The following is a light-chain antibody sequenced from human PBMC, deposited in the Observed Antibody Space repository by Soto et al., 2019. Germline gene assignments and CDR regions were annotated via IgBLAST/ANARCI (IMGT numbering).Light chain of an antibody. V-gene: IGKV3-20*01. CDR2: GAS. CDR3: QHYGSAPRST. Sequence: EIVLTQSPGTLSLSPGERATLSCRASQSVSSSYLAWYQQTPGQAPRLLIYGASSRATGIPDRFSGSRSGTDFTLTISRLEPEDFEVYYCQHYGSAPRSTFGQGTKLEIK. CDR1: QSVSSSY. J-gene: IGKJ2*02.